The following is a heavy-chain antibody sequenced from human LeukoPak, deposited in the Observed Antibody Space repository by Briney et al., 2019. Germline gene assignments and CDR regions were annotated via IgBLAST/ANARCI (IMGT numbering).Heavy chain of an antibody. J-gene: IGHJ4*02. CDR2: ISYDGSNK. V-gene: IGHV3-30-3*01. CDR3: ARDGRIVAITYVDY. CDR1: GFTFSSYA. Sequence: GGSLRLSCAASGFTFSSYAMHWVRQAPGKGLEWVAVISYDGSNKYYADSVKGRFTISRDNSKNTLYLQMNSLRAEDTAVYYCARDGRIVAITYVDYWGQGTLVTVSS. D-gene: IGHD2-15*01.